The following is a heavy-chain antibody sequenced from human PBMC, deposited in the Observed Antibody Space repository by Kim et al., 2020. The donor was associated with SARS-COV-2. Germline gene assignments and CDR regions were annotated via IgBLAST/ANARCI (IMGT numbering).Heavy chain of an antibody. CDR2: IYYSGST. J-gene: IGHJ4*02. V-gene: IGHV4-39*01. CDR3: ARGPSDY. Sequence: SETLSLTCTVSGGSISSSSYYWGWIRQPPGKGLEWIGSIYYSGSTYYNPSLKSRVTISVDTSKNQFSLKLSSVTAADTAVYYCARGPSDYWGQGTLVTVSS. CDR1: GGSISSSSYY.